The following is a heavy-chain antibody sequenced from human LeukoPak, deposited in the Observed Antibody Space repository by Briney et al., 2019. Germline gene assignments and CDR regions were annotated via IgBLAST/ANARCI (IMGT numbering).Heavy chain of an antibody. D-gene: IGHD3-22*01. CDR3: ARDRIAYYDKGGFDP. Sequence: NPGGSLRLSCAASGFTFSTYTMNWVRQAPGKGLERVSSISTGSSYIYYADSVRGRFTISRDNAKNSLYLQMNNLRAADTAVYYCARDRIAYYDKGGFDPWGQGTLVTVSS. J-gene: IGHJ5*02. CDR1: GFTFSTYT. CDR2: ISTGSSYI. V-gene: IGHV3-21*01.